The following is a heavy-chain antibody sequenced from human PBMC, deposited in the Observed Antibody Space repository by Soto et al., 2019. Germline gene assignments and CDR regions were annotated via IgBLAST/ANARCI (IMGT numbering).Heavy chain of an antibody. CDR1: GGTFSSYP. CDR2: IIPFFGTS. CDR3: ARVGHITNYGMAV. V-gene: IGHV1-69*01. D-gene: IGHD1-26*01. Sequence: QVQLVQSGAEVKKPGSSVKVSCGASGGTFSSYPINWVRQAPGQGLEWMGGIIPFFGTSNYAQKFQGRVTITADESTSTAYMELRSLRSEDTAVYYCARVGHITNYGMAVWGQGTTGTVSS. J-gene: IGHJ6*02.